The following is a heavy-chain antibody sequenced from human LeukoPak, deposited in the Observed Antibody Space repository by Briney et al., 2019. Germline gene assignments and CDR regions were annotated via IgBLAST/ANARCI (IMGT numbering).Heavy chain of an antibody. Sequence: PGGSLRLSCAASGFTFSSYGMHWVRQAPGKGLEWVAFIRYDGSNKYYADSVKGRFTISRDNSKNTLYLQMNSLRAEDTAVYYCAKAAGVYDSHHYMDVWGKGTTVTVSS. CDR3: AKAAGVYDSHHYMDV. CDR1: GFTFSSYG. V-gene: IGHV3-30*02. J-gene: IGHJ6*03. D-gene: IGHD5/OR15-5a*01. CDR2: IRYDGSNK.